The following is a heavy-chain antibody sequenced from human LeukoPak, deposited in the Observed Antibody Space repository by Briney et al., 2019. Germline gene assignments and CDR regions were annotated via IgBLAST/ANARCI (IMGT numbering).Heavy chain of an antibody. CDR2: IIPILGIA. V-gene: IGHV1-69*04. J-gene: IGHJ4*02. Sequence: SVKVSCEASGGTFSSYAISWVRQAPGQGLEWMGRIIPILGIANYAQKFQGRVTITADKSTSTAYMELSSLRSEDTAVYYCARALLEYGGYFDYWGQGTLVTVSS. D-gene: IGHD2-2*01. CDR3: ARALLEYGGYFDY. CDR1: GGTFSSYA.